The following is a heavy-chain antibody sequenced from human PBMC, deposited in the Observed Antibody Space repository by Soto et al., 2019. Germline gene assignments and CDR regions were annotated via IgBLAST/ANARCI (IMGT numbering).Heavy chain of an antibody. Sequence: QLQLQELGPGLVKPSETLSLTCTVSGAAISSSSNYWGWIRQSPGRGLEWIGSMYYSGSTYYNPSRKSRVPIPVATSKRQFSLKLSSVTAADTAVYFCARTAIGSSWSLYFDSWGQGTLVTVSS. J-gene: IGHJ4*02. CDR3: ARTAIGSSWSLYFDS. D-gene: IGHD6-13*01. V-gene: IGHV4-39*01. CDR1: GAAISSSSNY. CDR2: MYYSGST.